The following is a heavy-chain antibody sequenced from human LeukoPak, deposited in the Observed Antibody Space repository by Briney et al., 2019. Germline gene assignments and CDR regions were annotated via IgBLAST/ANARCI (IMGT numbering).Heavy chain of an antibody. V-gene: IGHV3-7*01. J-gene: IGHJ4*02. CDR2: IKQDGSEK. CDR1: RFTFSSYW. Sequence: GGSLRLSRAASRFTFSSYWMSWVRQAPGKGLEWVANIKQDGSEKYYVDSVKGRFTISRDNAKNSLYLQMNSLRAEDTAVYYCARGGPLLYRSSGWYYFDCWGQGTLVTVSS. D-gene: IGHD6-19*01. CDR3: ARGGPLLYRSSGWYYFDC.